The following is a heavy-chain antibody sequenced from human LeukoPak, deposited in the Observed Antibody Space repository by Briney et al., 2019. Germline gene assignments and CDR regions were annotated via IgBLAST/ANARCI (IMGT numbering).Heavy chain of an antibody. D-gene: IGHD2-2*01. CDR2: INPNSGGT. J-gene: IGHJ4*02. CDR1: GYTFTGYY. CDR3: ARDGGTPDIVVVPAAPELDY. V-gene: IGHV1-2*02. Sequence: ASVTVSCKASGYTFTGYYMHWVRQAPGQGLEGMGWINPNSGGTNYAQKFQGRVTMTRDTSISTAYMELSRLRSDDTAVYYCARDGGTPDIVVVPAAPELDYWGQGTLVTVSS.